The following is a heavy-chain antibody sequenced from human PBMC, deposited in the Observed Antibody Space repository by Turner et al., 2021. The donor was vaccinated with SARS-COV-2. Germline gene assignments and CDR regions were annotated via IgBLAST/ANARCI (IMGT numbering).Heavy chain of an antibody. J-gene: IGHJ6*02. V-gene: IGHV3-30-3*01. CDR1: GFTFSNYA. CDR2: ISHEGSNK. CDR3: ARRRGMDV. Sequence: QVQLVESGGGVVQPGRSLRLSCAASGFTFSNYAMHWVRQAPGKGLEGLADISHEGSNKYYRDSVKGRFTISRDNSKNTLYLQMNSLRAEDTAVYYCARRRGMDVWGQGTTVTVSS.